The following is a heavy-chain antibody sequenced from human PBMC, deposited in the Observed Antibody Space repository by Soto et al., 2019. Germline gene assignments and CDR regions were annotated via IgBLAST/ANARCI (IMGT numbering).Heavy chain of an antibody. D-gene: IGHD3-10*01. J-gene: IGHJ5*02. CDR1: GYTFTSYD. CDR2: MNPNSGNT. CDR3: ARMHYFGSESHNWFDP. Sequence: ASVKVSCKTSGYTFTSYDINWVRQATGQGLEWMGWMNPNSGNTGYAQKFQGRVTMTRNTSITTAYVELSSLTSEDTAVYYCARMHYFGSESHNWFDPWGQGTRVTVSS. V-gene: IGHV1-8*01.